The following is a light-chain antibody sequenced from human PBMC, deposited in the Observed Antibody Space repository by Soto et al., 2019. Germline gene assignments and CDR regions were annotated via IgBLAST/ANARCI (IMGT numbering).Light chain of an antibody. CDR2: GPS. J-gene: IGKJ5*01. Sequence: EFVLTQSPGTLSLSPGERATLSCRASQSVSSSYIAWYQQKPGQAPRLLIHGPSSRATGIPDRFSGSGSGTDFTLTISSLEPEDFALYYCQHRTNWPPTFGQGTRLEIK. CDR1: QSVSSSY. V-gene: IGKV3D-20*02. CDR3: QHRTNWPPT.